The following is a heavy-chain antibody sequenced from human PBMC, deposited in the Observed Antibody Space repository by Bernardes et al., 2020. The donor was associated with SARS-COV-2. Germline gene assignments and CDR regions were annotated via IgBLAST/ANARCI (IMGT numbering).Heavy chain of an antibody. D-gene: IGHD3-3*01. V-gene: IGHV4-4*07. Sequence: SETLSLTCSVSGASISSYYWSWIRQPAGKGLEWMGSISTSGSSNYNPSLKSRVAMSVDRSKNQVSLKLTSLTAADTAVYYCARDVKSVTFGILIRALDIWGQGTMVTVSS. J-gene: IGHJ3*02. CDR2: ISTSGSS. CDR1: GASISSYY. CDR3: ARDVKSVTFGILIRALDI.